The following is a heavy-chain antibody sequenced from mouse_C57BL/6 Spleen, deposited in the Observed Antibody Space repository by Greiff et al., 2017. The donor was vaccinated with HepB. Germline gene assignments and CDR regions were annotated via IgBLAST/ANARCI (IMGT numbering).Heavy chain of an antibody. CDR3: ARSDYEAWFAY. J-gene: IGHJ3*01. CDR1: GYAFSSSW. Sequence: VQLQQSGPELVKPGASVKISCKASGYAFSSSWMNWVKQRPGKGLEWIGRIYPGDGDTNYNGKFKGKATLTADKSSSTAYMQLSSLTSGDSAVYFCARSDYEAWFAYWGQGTLVTVSA. V-gene: IGHV1-82*01. D-gene: IGHD2-4*01. CDR2: IYPGDGDT.